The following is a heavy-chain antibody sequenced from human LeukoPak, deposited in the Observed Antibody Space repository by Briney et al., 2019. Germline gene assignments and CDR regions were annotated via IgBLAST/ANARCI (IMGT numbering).Heavy chain of an antibody. J-gene: IGHJ4*02. V-gene: IGHV3-23*01. CDR2: ISGSGGST. D-gene: IGHD3-9*01. CDR3: AKTYDILTEIDY. CDR1: GFTFSSYA. Sequence: GGSLRLSCAASGFTFSSYAMSWVRQAPGKGLEWVSAISGSGGSTYYADSVRGRFTISRDNSKNTLYLQMNSLRAEDTAVYYCAKTYDILTEIDYWGQGTLVTVSS.